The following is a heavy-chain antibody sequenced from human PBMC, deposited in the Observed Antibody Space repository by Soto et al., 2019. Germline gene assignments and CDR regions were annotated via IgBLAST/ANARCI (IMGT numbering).Heavy chain of an antibody. CDR2: ISWDSGKI. D-gene: IGHD4-17*01. J-gene: IGHJ5*02. CDR3: AKDTPGPYGHYESTRFDP. Sequence: PGGSLRLSCAVSGFCIDDFSMYWVRQAPGKGVEWVLSISWDSGKIGYAESVTGRFSVSRDNAKNSLFLKMSSLKPEDTAVYYCAKDTPGPYGHYESTRFDPWGQGTLVTVSS. V-gene: IGHV3-9*01. CDR1: GFCIDDFS.